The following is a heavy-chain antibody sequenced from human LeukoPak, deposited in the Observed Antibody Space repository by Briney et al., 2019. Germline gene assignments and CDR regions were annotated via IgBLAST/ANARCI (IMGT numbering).Heavy chain of an antibody. J-gene: IGHJ6*02. CDR1: GGSFSGYY. CDR2: IYYSGST. Sequence: PSETLSLTCAVYGGSFSGYYWSWIRQPPGKGLEWIGYIYYSGSTNYNPSLKSRVTISVDTSKNQFSLKLSSVTAADTAVYYCARHAQSTAYYYGMDVWGQGTTVTVSS. V-gene: IGHV4-59*08. CDR3: ARHAQSTAYYYGMDV.